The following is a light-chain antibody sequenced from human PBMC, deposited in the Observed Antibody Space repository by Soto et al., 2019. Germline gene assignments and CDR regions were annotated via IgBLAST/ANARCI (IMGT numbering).Light chain of an antibody. Sequence: DIQMTQSPSTLSASVGDRVTITCRASQSISSWMAWYQQKPGKAPKLLIYDASSLESGVPSRFSDRGSVTEFTLTIISLQPDDFATYYCQQYNSYSPTFGQGTKVEIK. CDR1: QSISSW. J-gene: IGKJ1*01. CDR3: QQYNSYSPT. CDR2: DAS. V-gene: IGKV1-5*01.